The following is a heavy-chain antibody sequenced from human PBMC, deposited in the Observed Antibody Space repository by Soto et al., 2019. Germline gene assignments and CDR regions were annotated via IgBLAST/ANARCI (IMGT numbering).Heavy chain of an antibody. Sequence: SETLSLTCTVSGGSINSYYWSWIRQPPGKGLEWIGYISYSGSTNYNPSLISRVTISLDTSKNQFSLKLSSVTAADTAVYYCARHYSVYVHFDYWGQGTLVTVSS. V-gene: IGHV4-59*08. CDR2: ISYSGST. J-gene: IGHJ4*02. D-gene: IGHD5-12*01. CDR3: ARHYSVYVHFDY. CDR1: GGSINSYY.